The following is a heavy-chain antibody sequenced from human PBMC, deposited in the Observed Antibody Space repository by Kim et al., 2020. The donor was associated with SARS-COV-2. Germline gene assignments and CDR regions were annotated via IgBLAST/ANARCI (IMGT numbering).Heavy chain of an antibody. J-gene: IGHJ6*02. CDR3: AREVQQLVYYYGMTS. CDR2: IWYDGSNK. CDR1: GFTFSSYG. V-gene: IGHV3-33*01. D-gene: IGHD6-13*01. Sequence: GGSLRLSCAASGFTFSSYGMHWVRQAPGKGLEWVAVIWYDGSNKYYADSVKGRFNISRDNSKNTLYLQMNSLRAEDTAVYYCAREVQQLVYYYGMTSGAKGPRSPSP.